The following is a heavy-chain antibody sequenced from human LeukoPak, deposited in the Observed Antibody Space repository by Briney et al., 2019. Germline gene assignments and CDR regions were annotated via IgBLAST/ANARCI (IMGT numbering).Heavy chain of an antibody. CDR2: MYYTGST. V-gene: IGHV4-59*03. CDR3: AAVVVSGTPYFDY. Sequence: SETLSLTCTVSGGTISSYYWNWIRQPPGKGLEWIGYMYYTGSTKYNPSLKSRVSISVDTSKNQFSLTLTSVTAADTAVYYCAAVVVSGTPYFDYWGQGTLVTVSS. D-gene: IGHD2-21*02. J-gene: IGHJ4*02. CDR1: GGTISSYY.